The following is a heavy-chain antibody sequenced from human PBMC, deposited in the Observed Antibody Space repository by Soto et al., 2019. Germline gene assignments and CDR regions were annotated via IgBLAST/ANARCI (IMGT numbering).Heavy chain of an antibody. CDR1: GYTFTRSG. D-gene: IGHD3-3*01. Sequence: ASVKVSCKASGYTFTRSGISWVRQAPGQGPEWMGWISSYNGDTNYAQTFQGRVTMTTDTSTSTAYMELNSLISEDTAVYYCATDGQITTFGVASAPYALDVWGQGTTVTVSS. CDR3: ATDGQITTFGVASAPYALDV. J-gene: IGHJ6*02. V-gene: IGHV1-18*01. CDR2: ISSYNGDT.